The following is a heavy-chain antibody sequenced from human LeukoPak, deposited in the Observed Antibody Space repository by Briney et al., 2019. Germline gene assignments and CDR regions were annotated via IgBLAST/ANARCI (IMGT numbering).Heavy chain of an antibody. CDR2: INHSGST. D-gene: IGHD6-19*01. V-gene: IGHV4-34*01. Sequence: SETLSLTCAVYGGSFSGYYWSWIRQPPGKGLEWIGEINHSGSTNYNPSLKSRVTISVDTSKNQFSLKLSSVTAADTAVYYCARYSSGWYHSAWFDYWGQGTLVTVSS. CDR3: ARYSSGWYHSAWFDY. CDR1: GGSFSGYY. J-gene: IGHJ5*01.